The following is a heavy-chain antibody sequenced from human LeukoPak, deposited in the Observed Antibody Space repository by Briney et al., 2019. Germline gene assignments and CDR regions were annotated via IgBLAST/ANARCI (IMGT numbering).Heavy chain of an antibody. CDR3: ARNSSGNYFDY. CDR2: IYNMGST. J-gene: IGHJ4*02. D-gene: IGHD1-26*01. V-gene: IGHV4-38-2*01. Sequence: SETLSLTCAVSGNSISNTYYWGWIRQPPGKELEWIGSIYNMGSTHYNPSLKSRVTTSVSTSKNQFSLKLSSVTAADTAVYYCARNSSGNYFDYWGQGTLVTVSS. CDR1: GNSISNTYY.